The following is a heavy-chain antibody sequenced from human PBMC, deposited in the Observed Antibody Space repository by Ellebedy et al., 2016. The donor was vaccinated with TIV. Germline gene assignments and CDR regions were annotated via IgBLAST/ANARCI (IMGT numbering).Heavy chain of an antibody. J-gene: IGHJ4*02. V-gene: IGHV3-23*01. CDR1: GFTFSSYA. D-gene: IGHD6-13*01. CDR3: AKGSPRIAAAGTDY. CDR2: ISSTGSRT. Sequence: GESLKISCAASGFTFSSYAMSWVRQAPGKGLEWVSTISSTGSRTYYADSVEGRFIISRDNSKNTLYLQMNSLRAEDTAVYYCAKGSPRIAAAGTDYWGQGTLVTVTS.